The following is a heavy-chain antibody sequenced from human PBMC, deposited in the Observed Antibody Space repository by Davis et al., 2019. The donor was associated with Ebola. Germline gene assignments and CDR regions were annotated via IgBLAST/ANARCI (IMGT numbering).Heavy chain of an antibody. CDR1: GFTFSSYS. J-gene: IGHJ4*02. Sequence: PGGSLRLSCAASGFTFSSYSMNWVRQAPGKGLEWVSYISSSSSTIYYADSVKGRFTISRDNTKNLLYLQMDSLRAEDTAVYYCARDGALVRGANFDYWGQGTLVTVSS. D-gene: IGHD3-10*01. CDR2: ISSSSSTI. V-gene: IGHV3-48*04. CDR3: ARDGALVRGANFDY.